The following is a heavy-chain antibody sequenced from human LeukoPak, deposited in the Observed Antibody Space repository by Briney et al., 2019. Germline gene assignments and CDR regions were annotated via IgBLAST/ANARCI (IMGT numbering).Heavy chain of an antibody. CDR3: AKDVSGDIRGQFDH. Sequence: GGSLSLSCAASGFTFSSFAMNWVRQAPGRGLEWVSAISGSGGGTHYGDSVKGRFTISRDNSKNTLYLQMNSLRVEDTAVYYCAKDVSGDIRGQFDHWGQGILVTVSS. CDR2: ISGSGGGT. V-gene: IGHV3-23*01. J-gene: IGHJ4*02. D-gene: IGHD5-12*01. CDR1: GFTFSSFA.